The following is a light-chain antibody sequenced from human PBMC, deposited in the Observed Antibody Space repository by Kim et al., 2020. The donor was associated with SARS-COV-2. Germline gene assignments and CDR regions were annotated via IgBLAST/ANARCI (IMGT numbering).Light chain of an antibody. CDR3: QQYNNWPPWT. J-gene: IGKJ1*01. Sequence: VSPGERATLSCRASQSVSGKLAWYQQKPGQAPRLLIYGASTRATGIPARFSGSGSGTEFTLTINSLQSEDFAVYYCQQYNNWPPWTFGQGTKVEI. CDR1: QSVSGK. CDR2: GAS. V-gene: IGKV3-15*01.